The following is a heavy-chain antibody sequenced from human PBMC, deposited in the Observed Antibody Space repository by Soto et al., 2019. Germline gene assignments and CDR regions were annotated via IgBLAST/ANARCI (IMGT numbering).Heavy chain of an antibody. CDR2: ISAYNGNT. J-gene: IGHJ4*02. CDR3: ARDPTRPSGSYYSVFWNSHDTFDY. CDR1: GYTFTSYG. D-gene: IGHD1-26*01. Sequence: ASVKVSCKASGYTFTSYGISWVRQAPGQGLEWMGWISAYNGNTNYAQKLQGRVTMTTDTSTSTAYMELRSLRSDDTAVYYCARDPTRPSGSYYSVFWNSHDTFDYWGQGTLVTVSS. V-gene: IGHV1-18*01.